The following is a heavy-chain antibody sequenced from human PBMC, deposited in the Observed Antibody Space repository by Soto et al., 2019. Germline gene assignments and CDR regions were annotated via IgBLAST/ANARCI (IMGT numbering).Heavy chain of an antibody. Sequence: PGGSLRLSCAASGFTFSSYSMNWVRQAPGKGLEWVSSISSSSSYIYYADSVKGRFTISRDNAKNSLYLQMNSLRAEDTAVYYCARAFLEWLLYDYWGQGTLVTVSS. CDR2: ISSSSSYI. D-gene: IGHD3-3*01. V-gene: IGHV3-21*01. CDR3: ARAFLEWLLYDY. J-gene: IGHJ4*02. CDR1: GFTFSSYS.